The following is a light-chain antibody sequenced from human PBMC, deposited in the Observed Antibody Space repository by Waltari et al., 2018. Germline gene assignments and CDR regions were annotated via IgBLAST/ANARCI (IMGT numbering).Light chain of an antibody. V-gene: IGLV2-14*03. Sequence: QSALTQPASVSGSPGQSITISCTGTSSDVGAYYHVSWYQQRPGKAPKLMIYDVSSRPPGLSNRFSVSKSGNTASLTISGLQPEDEADYYCNSYTATNILVFGGGTKVTVL. CDR3: NSYTATNILV. CDR1: SSDVGAYYH. CDR2: DVS. J-gene: IGLJ2*01.